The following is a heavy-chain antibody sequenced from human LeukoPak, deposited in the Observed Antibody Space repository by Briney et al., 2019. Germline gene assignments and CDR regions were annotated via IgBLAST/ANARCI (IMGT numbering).Heavy chain of an antibody. CDR3: ARGQSSGWYVSFLLDY. J-gene: IGHJ4*02. CDR1: GYTFTSYG. CDR2: INPNSGGT. Sequence: ASVKVSCKASGYTFTSYGISWVRQAPGQGLEWMGWINPNSGGTNYAQKFQGRVTMTRDTSISTAYMELSRLRSDDTAVYYCARGQSSGWYVSFLLDYWGQGTLVTVSS. D-gene: IGHD6-19*01. V-gene: IGHV1-2*02.